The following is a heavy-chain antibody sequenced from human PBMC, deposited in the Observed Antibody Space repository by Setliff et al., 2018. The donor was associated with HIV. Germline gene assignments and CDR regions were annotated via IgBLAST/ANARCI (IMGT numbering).Heavy chain of an antibody. Sequence: SVKVSCKASGGTSSTHAMNWVRQAPGQGLEWMGQIISILEITDYAQKFQGRLTITADEPTNTIYMELSGLRSEDTAVYYCAGPRGDEAFGIWGQGTMVTVSS. D-gene: IGHD3-10*01. V-gene: IGHV1-69*10. J-gene: IGHJ3*02. CDR1: GGTSSTHA. CDR2: IISILEIT. CDR3: AGPRGDEAFGI.